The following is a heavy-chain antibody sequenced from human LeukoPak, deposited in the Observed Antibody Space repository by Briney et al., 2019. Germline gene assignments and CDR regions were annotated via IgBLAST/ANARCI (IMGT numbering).Heavy chain of an antibody. CDR2: ISTYNGNT. D-gene: IGHD3-22*01. CDR3: AKCPDGTGLFWFDP. J-gene: IGHJ5*02. V-gene: IGHV1-18*01. Sequence: GASVKLSCKASGYTFTSNGISRLRQAPGPGLEWMGWISTYNGNTNYAQKLHVRVTMTTDTTTSTDYMVLRRLRSDGAAVYYWAKCPDGTGLFWFDPWGQGTLVTVSS. CDR1: GYTFTSNG.